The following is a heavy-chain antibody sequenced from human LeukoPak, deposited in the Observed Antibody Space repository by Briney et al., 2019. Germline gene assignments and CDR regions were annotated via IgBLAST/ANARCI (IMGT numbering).Heavy chain of an antibody. Sequence: GGSLRLSCAASGFTCSSYSMNWVRQAPGKGLEWGSSISSSSRYIYYADSVKGRFTNSRDNSKNTLYLQMNSLRAEDTAVYYCAKDSSSCSPRYYFDYWGQGTLVTVSS. CDR2: ISSSSRYI. J-gene: IGHJ4*02. D-gene: IGHD6-13*01. CDR3: AKDSSSCSPRYYFDY. CDR1: GFTCSSYS. V-gene: IGHV3-21*01.